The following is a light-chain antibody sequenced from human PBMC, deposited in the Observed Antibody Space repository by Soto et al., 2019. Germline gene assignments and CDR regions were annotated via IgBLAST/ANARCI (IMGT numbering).Light chain of an antibody. J-gene: IGKJ1*01. V-gene: IGKV3-11*01. CDR3: QQRSNWPTT. CDR1: QSFSSN. CDR2: GTS. Sequence: ELVMTQSPATLSVSPGARAPLSCRASQSFSSNVAWYQQKPGQAPRLLIYGTSTRVTGIPARISGSGSGTDFTLTISSLEPEDFAVYYCQQRSNWPTTFGQGTKVDIK.